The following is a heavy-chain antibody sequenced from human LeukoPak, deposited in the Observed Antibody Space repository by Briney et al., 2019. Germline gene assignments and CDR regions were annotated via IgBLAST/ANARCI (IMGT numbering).Heavy chain of an antibody. J-gene: IGHJ4*02. V-gene: IGHV4-61*02. CDR1: GGSISSGSYY. CDR2: IYTSGST. CDR3: ARARGYSGYAYFDY. D-gene: IGHD5-12*01. Sequence: PSQTLSLTCTVSGGSISSGSYYWNWIRQPAGKGLEWIGRIYTSGSTNYNPSLKSRVTISVDTSKNQFSLKLSSVTAADTAVYYCARARGYSGYAYFDYWGQGTLVTVSS.